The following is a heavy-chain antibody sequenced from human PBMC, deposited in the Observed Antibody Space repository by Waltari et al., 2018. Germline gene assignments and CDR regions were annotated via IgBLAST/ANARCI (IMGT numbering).Heavy chain of an antibody. CDR1: GFDFNGQA. D-gene: IGHD3-3*01. CDR2: ISWNGFKV. J-gene: IGHJ4*02. V-gene: IGHV3-9*01. Sequence: EVQLVESGGGLVHPGRSLRLSCAAAGFDFNGQAMLLVRQVPGKGLEWNAGISWNGFKVEYAGSVKGRFTVSRDNVNKSVHLQMDSLTREDTALYYCVKDTRGYDFWSGYSALDHWGQGALVIVSS. CDR3: VKDTRGYDFWSGYSALDH.